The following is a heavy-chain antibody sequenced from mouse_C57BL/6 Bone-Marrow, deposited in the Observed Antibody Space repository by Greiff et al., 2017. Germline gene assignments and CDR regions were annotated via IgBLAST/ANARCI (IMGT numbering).Heavy chain of an antibody. CDR2: INPNYGTT. J-gene: IGHJ2*01. CDR1: GYSFTDYN. Sequence: EVQLQQSGPELVKPGASVKISCKASGYSFTDYNMNWVKQSHGKSLEWVGVINPNYGTTSYNQKFKGKGTLTVDQSSSTAYLQLNSLTSEDSAAYYYAREGYYGSGPDYWGQGTTLTVSS. V-gene: IGHV1-39*01. D-gene: IGHD1-1*01. CDR3: AREGYYGSGPDY.